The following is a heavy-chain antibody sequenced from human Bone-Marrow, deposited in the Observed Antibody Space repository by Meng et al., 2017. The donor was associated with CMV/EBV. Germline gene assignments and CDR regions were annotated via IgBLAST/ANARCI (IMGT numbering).Heavy chain of an antibody. V-gene: IGHV1-69*05. D-gene: IGHD3-3*01. J-gene: IGHJ6*02. CDR1: GGTFSSYA. CDR3: ARGPVTNYDFWRGYYAHYYGMDV. CDR2: IIPIFGTA. Sequence: SVKVSCKASGGTFSSYAISWVRQAPGQGLEWMGGIIPIFGTANYAQKFQGRVTITTDESTSTAYMELSSLRSEDTAVYYCARGPVTNYDFWRGYYAHYYGMDVWGQGTTVTVSS.